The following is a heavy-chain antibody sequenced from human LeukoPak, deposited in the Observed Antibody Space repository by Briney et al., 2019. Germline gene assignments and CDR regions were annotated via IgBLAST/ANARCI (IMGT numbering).Heavy chain of an antibody. D-gene: IGHD3-3*01. Sequence: PGGSLRLSCAASGFTFSNYEMNWVRQAPGKGLEWISYIRSSGESIYYADSVKDRFTISRDNAENSLYLQMSSLRAEDTAVYYCARGYYVDYWGQGTLVTVSS. CDR2: IRSSGESI. CDR3: ARGYYVDY. CDR1: GFTFSNYE. V-gene: IGHV3-48*03. J-gene: IGHJ4*02.